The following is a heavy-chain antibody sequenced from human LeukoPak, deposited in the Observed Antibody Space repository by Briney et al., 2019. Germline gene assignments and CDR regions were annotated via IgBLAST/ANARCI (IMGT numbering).Heavy chain of an antibody. CDR3: AKAAEESGYCSGGSCYGISDY. CDR2: ISGSGGST. CDR1: GFTFSSYA. D-gene: IGHD2-15*01. V-gene: IGHV3-23*01. J-gene: IGHJ4*02. Sequence: PGGSLRLSCAASGFTFSSYAMSWVRQAPGKGLEWVSAISGSGGSTYYADSVKGRSTISRDNSKNTLYLQMNSLRAEDTAVYYCAKAAEESGYCSGGSCYGISDYWGQGTLVTVSS.